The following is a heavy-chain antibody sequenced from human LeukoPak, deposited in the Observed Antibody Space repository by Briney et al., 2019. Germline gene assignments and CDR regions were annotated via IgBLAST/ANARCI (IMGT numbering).Heavy chain of an antibody. V-gene: IGHV3-30-3*01. CDR2: ISYDGSNK. Sequence: PGGSLRLSCAASGFTFSSYAMHWVRQAPGKGLEWVAVISYDGSNKYYADSVKGRFTISRDNSKNTLYLQMNSLRAEDTAVYYCAREDSSSWLYYFDYWGRGTLVTVSS. CDR1: GFTFSSYA. J-gene: IGHJ4*02. D-gene: IGHD6-13*01. CDR3: AREDSSSWLYYFDY.